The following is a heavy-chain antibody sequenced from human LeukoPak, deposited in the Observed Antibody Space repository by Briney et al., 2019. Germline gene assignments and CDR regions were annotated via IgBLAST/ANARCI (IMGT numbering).Heavy chain of an antibody. CDR1: GFTFHSYW. CDR3: ARGEAFCDY. CDR2: IKEDGSQT. Sequence: GGSLRLSCAASGFTFHSYWLTWVRQAPGKGREWVANIKEDGSQTYYVDSVKGRFTISRDNAKKLLYLQMNSLRAEDTAVYYCARGEAFCDYWGQGTLVTVSS. J-gene: IGHJ4*02. V-gene: IGHV3-7*03.